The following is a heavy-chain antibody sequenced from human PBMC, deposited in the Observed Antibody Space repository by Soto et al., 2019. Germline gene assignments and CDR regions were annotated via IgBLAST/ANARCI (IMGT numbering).Heavy chain of an antibody. CDR3: ARDLWGGYCSGGSCYDPRNYYYYGMDV. V-gene: IGHV4-4*07. CDR1: GGSISSYY. CDR2: IYTSGST. Sequence: SETLSLTCTVSGGSISSYYWSWIRQPAGKGLEWIGRIYTSGSTNYNPSLKSRVTMSVDTSKNQFSLKLSSVTAADTAVYYCARDLWGGYCSGGSCYDPRNYYYYGMDVWGQGTTVTV. J-gene: IGHJ6*02. D-gene: IGHD2-15*01.